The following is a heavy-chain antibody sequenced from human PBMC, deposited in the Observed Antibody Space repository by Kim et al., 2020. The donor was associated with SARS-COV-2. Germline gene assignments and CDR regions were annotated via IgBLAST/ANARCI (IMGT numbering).Heavy chain of an antibody. J-gene: IGHJ6*02. V-gene: IGHV3-21*01. CDR1: GFTFSSYS. CDR2: ISSSSSYI. CDR3: ASSQLGVYYYYYGMDV. Sequence: GGSLRLSCAASGFTFSSYSMNWVRQAPGKGLEWVSSISSSSSYIYYAVSVKGRFTISRDNAKNSLYLQMNSLRAEDTAVYYCASSQLGVYYYYYGMDVWGQGTTVTVSS. D-gene: IGHD7-27*01.